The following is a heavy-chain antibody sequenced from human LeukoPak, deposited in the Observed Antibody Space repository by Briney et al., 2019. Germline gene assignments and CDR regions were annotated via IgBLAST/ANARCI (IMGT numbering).Heavy chain of an antibody. V-gene: IGHV3-64D*06. D-gene: IGHD5-24*01. Sequence: GGSLRLSCSASGXTFSTYIMHWVRQAPGKGLETVSAITGNGGSTFYADSVKGRFTTSRDNSKNTLYLQMSSLRAEDTAMYYCARRDDYSAYDCWGQGTLVTVSS. CDR1: GXTFSTYI. CDR3: ARRDDYSAYDC. J-gene: IGHJ4*02. CDR2: ITGNGGST.